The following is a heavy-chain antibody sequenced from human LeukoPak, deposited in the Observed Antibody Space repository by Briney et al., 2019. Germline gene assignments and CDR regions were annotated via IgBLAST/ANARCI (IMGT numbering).Heavy chain of an antibody. CDR3: ARGKLGGDGYSAYYYYYMDV. Sequence: ASVKVSCKASGGTFSSYAISWVRQAPGQGLEWMGWISAYNGNTNYAQKLQGRVTMTTDTSTSTAYMELRSLRSDDTAVYYCARGKLGGDGYSAYYYYYMDVWGKGTTVTVSS. CDR1: GGTFSSYA. D-gene: IGHD5-24*01. J-gene: IGHJ6*03. CDR2: ISAYNGNT. V-gene: IGHV1-18*01.